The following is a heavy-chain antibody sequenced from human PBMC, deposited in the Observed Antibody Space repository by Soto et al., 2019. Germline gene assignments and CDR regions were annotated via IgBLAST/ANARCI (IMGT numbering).Heavy chain of an antibody. Sequence: EVQLVASGGDLVKPGGSRRLACAGSGFSFRNAWMSWVRQAPGKGPEWIGRIKSESVGGTTDYAAPVKGRFTVSRDDSKNTVYLHMSSLKIEDTAVYYCLGDWLLPWGQGTLVTVSS. CDR1: GFSFRNAW. CDR2: IKSESVGGTT. D-gene: IGHD7-27*01. V-gene: IGHV3-15*05. CDR3: LGDWLLP. J-gene: IGHJ5*02.